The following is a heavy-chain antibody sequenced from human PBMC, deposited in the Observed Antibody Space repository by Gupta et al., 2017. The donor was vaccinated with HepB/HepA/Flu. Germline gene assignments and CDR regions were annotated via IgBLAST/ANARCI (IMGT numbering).Heavy chain of an antibody. D-gene: IGHD5-12*01. CDR3: AKYGLISGSHYYGMEV. V-gene: IGHV3-23*01. Sequence: EVQMLESGGGLGQPGGSMRRSCAASGFTLRSFDMTWVRKAPGKGLEWVSGSTSDGDYPSYADSVKGRFTISRDNSKNSLYLQMNSLRAEDAALYYCAKYGLISGSHYYGMEVWGQGTTVTVSS. J-gene: IGHJ6*02. CDR2: STSDGDYP. CDR1: GFTLRSFD.